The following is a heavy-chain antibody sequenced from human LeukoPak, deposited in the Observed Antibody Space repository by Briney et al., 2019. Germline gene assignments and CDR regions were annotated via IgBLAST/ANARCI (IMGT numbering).Heavy chain of an antibody. CDR2: ISSSSSYI. CDR1: GFTFSSYS. V-gene: IGHV3-21*01. CDR3: ARVGCSGGSCYDFDY. Sequence: GGSLRLFCAASGFTFSSYSMNWVRQAPGKGLEWVSSISSSSSYIYYADSVKGRFTISRDNAKNSLYLQMNSLRAEDTAVYYCARVGCSGGSCYDFDYWGQGTLVTVSS. J-gene: IGHJ4*02. D-gene: IGHD2-15*01.